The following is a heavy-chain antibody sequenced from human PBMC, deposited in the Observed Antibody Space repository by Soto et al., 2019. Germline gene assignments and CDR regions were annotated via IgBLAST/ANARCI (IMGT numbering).Heavy chain of an antibody. CDR1: GGSFSGYY. V-gene: IGHV4-34*01. CDR3: ARWVSGYGSGSYDWFDP. J-gene: IGHJ5*02. CDR2: INHSGST. Sequence: QVQLQQWGAGLLKPSETLSLTCAVYGGSFSGYYWSWIRQPPGKGLEWIGEINHSGSTNYNPSLKSRVTISVDTSKNQFSLKLSSVTAADTAVYYCARWVSGYGSGSYDWFDPWGQGTLVTVSS. D-gene: IGHD3-10*01.